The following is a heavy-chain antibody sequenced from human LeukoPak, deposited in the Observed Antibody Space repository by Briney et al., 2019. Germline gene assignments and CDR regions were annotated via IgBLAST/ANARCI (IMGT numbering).Heavy chain of an antibody. D-gene: IGHD1-26*01. CDR1: GFTFSSYW. CDR2: INIDGSNI. CDR3: ASTNSGSRTY. V-gene: IGHV3-74*03. Sequence: PGGSLRLSCAASGFTFSSYWMHWVRQTPGKGLVWVSRINIDGSNIKYADSVRGRFTISRDNAKNTLYLQMNSLRAEDTAVYYCASTNSGSRTYWGQGTLVTVAS. J-gene: IGHJ4*02.